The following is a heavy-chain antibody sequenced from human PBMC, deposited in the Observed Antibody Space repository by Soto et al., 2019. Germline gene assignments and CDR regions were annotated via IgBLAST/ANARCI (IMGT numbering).Heavy chain of an antibody. V-gene: IGHV4-34*01. D-gene: IGHD6-19*01. Sequence: SETLSLTCAVYGGSFSGYYWSWIRQPPGKGLEWIGEINHSGSTNYNPSLKSRVTISVDTSKNQFSLKLSSVTAADTAIYYCAYSTGWYRHDVWGQGTSVTVSS. CDR2: INHSGST. CDR3: AYSTGWYRHDV. CDR1: GGSFSGYY. J-gene: IGHJ3*01.